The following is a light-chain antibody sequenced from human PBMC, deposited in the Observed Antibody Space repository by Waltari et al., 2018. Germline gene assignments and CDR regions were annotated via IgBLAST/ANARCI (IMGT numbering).Light chain of an antibody. CDR1: QSVGNF. Sequence: EIVLTQSPATLSLSPGERATLSCRASQSVGNFLAWYQQKPGQAPRLLIYEASKRATGIPARFRGSGSGTDFTLTISSLEAEDFAVYYCQQRSNWTPLTFGGGAKVEIK. CDR2: EAS. V-gene: IGKV3-11*01. J-gene: IGKJ4*01. CDR3: QQRSNWTPLT.